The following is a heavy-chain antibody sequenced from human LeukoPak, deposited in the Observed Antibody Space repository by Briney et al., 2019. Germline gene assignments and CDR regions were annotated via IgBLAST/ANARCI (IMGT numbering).Heavy chain of an antibody. CDR1: GGSISSSSYY. Sequence: SETLSLTCTVSGGSISSSSYYWGWIRQPPGKGLEWIGSIYYSGSTYYNPSLKSRVTISVDTSKNQFSLQLSSVTAADTAVYYCARARYAAAAGRSRNGFDPWGQGTLVTVSS. D-gene: IGHD6-13*01. CDR2: IYYSGST. V-gene: IGHV4-39*01. J-gene: IGHJ5*02. CDR3: ARARYAAAAGRSRNGFDP.